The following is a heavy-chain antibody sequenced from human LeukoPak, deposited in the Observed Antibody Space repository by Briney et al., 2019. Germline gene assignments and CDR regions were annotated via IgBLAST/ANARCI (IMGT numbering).Heavy chain of an antibody. CDR2: INHSGST. D-gene: IGHD2-2*01. V-gene: IGHV4-34*01. Sequence: PSETLSLTCAVYGGSFSGYYWSWIRQPPGKGLEWIGEINHSGSTNYNPSLKSRVTISVDTSKNQFSLKLSSMTAANTAVYYCARCCCTVVLPAAVVSWFDPWGQGTLVTVSS. CDR1: GGSFSGYY. CDR3: ARCCCTVVLPAAVVSWFDP. J-gene: IGHJ5*02.